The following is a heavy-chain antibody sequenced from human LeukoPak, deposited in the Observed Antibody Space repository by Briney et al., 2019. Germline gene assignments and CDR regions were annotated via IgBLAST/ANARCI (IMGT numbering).Heavy chain of an antibody. CDR2: VNPTSGGT. CDR3: AREIVGTPWVDY. CDR1: GYTFTGYY. Sequence: ASVKVSCKASGYTFTGYYMHWVRQAPGQGLEWMGWVNPTSGGTNYAQKFQGRVTMTRDTSISTAYMELSRLRSDDTAVYYCAREIVGTPWVDYWGQGTLVTVSS. V-gene: IGHV1-2*02. J-gene: IGHJ4*02. D-gene: IGHD1-26*01.